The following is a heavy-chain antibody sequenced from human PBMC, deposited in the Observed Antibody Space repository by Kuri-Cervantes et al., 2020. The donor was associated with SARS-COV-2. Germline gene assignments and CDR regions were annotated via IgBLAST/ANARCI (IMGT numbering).Heavy chain of an antibody. V-gene: IGHV1-69*05. J-gene: IGHJ4*02. CDR2: IIPIFGTA. Sequence: SVKVSCKASGGTFSSYAISWVRQAPGQGLEWMGGIIPIFGTANYAQKFQGRVTITTDESTSTAYMVLSSLRSEDTAVYYCAREWTDPIEMTTPTHFDYWGQGTLVTVSS. CDR1: GGTFSSYA. CDR3: AREWTDPIEMTTPTHFDY. D-gene: IGHD5-24*01.